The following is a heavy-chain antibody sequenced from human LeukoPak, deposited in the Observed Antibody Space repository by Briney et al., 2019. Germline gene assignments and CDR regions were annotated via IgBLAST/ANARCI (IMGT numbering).Heavy chain of an antibody. CDR2: ISAYNGNT. V-gene: IGHV1-18*01. CDR3: ARGQQGWIRLPLDY. J-gene: IGHJ4*02. Sequence: SSVNVSFKSSGYTFTRYVISWLRQPPGQGLEWVGWISAYNGNTNYEQKLQGRVSMTTDRSTSTAYMELRSLRSDDTAVYYCARGQQGWIRLPLDYWGQGTLVTVSS. CDR1: GYTFTRYV. D-gene: IGHD5-18*01.